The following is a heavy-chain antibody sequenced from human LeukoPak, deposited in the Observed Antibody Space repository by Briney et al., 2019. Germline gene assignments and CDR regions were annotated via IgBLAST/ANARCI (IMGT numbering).Heavy chain of an antibody. CDR2: INHSGST. D-gene: IGHD1-26*01. Sequence: SETLSLTCAVYGGSFSGYYWSWIRQPPGKGLEWIGEINHSGSTNYNPSLKSRVTISVDTSKNQISLKLSSVTAADTAVYYCARHHLGGSRAELDYWGQGTLVTVSS. V-gene: IGHV4-34*01. CDR1: GGSFSGYY. CDR3: ARHHLGGSRAELDY. J-gene: IGHJ4*02.